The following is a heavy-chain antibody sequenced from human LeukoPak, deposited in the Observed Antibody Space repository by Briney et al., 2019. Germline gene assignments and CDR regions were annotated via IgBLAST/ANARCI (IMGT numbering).Heavy chain of an antibody. Sequence: GGSLRLSCVASGFTFSNYAMSWVRQAPGEGLEWVSGISGSGGRTYYADSVKGRFTISRDNSKNTLYLQMNGLRAEDTAVYYCAKEPGSYFGSGSYIYWGQGTLVTVSS. V-gene: IGHV3-23*01. CDR1: GFTFSNYA. CDR2: ISGSGGRT. J-gene: IGHJ4*02. CDR3: AKEPGSYFGSGSYIY. D-gene: IGHD3-10*01.